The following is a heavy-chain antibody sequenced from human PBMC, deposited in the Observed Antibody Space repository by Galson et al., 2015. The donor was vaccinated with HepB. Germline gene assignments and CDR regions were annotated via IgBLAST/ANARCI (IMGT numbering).Heavy chain of an antibody. CDR3: ARDLVTPLDY. CDR2: FSYDVFSYDGSNK. V-gene: IGHV3-30-3*01. J-gene: IGHJ4*02. Sequence: SLRLSCAASGFTLTRYVMHWVRQAPGKGLEWVGVFSYDVFSYDGSNKYYADSVKGRFTISRDNSKNTLYLQMNSLRAEDTAVYYCARDLVTPLDYWGQGTLVTVSS. CDR1: GFTLTRYV. D-gene: IGHD2-21*02.